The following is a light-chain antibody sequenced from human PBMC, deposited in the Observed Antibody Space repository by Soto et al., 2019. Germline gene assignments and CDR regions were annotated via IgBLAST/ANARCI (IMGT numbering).Light chain of an antibody. J-gene: IGKJ3*01. V-gene: IGKV1-5*01. Sequence: DIQMTQSPATLSASVGDRVTITCRASQSLTHWLAWYQQKPGKAPKLLVYDASSLETVVPSRFSGSGSGTEFTLTISSLEPDDFATYYCQQYNSYSPLTFGPGTKVDIK. CDR3: QQYNSYSPLT. CDR1: QSLTHW. CDR2: DAS.